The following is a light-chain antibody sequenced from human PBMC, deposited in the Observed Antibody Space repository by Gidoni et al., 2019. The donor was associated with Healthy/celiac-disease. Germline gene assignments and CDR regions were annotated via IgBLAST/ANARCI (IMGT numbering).Light chain of an antibody. CDR2: DAS. CDR1: QSFSSY. CDR3: QQRSNWPLT. Sequence: EIVLPQSPATLSLSPGERATLSCRASQSFSSYLAWYQQKPGQAPRLLIYDASNRATGIPARFSGSGSGTDFTLTISSLEPEDFAVYYCQQRSNWPLTFGGGTKVEIK. J-gene: IGKJ4*01. V-gene: IGKV3-11*01.